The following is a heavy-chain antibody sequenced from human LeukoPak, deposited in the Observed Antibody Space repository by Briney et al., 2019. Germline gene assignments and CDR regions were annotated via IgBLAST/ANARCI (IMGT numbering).Heavy chain of an antibody. CDR3: ARHDGGWELPDAFDT. J-gene: IGHJ3*02. CDR2: IYYSGST. Sequence: SETLSLTCTVSGGSISSSSYYWGWIRQPPGKGLEWIGSIYYSGSTYYNPSLKSRVTISVDTSKNQFSLKLSSVTAADTAVYYCARHDGGWELPDAFDTWGQGTMVTVSS. D-gene: IGHD1-7*01. V-gene: IGHV4-39*01. CDR1: GGSISSSSYY.